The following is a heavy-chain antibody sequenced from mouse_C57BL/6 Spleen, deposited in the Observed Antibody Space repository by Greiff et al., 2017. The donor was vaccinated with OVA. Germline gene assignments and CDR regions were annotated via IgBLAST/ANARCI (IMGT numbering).Heavy chain of an antibody. V-gene: IGHV1-82*01. CDR1: GYAFSSSW. CDR3: ARTGTRYYFDY. J-gene: IGHJ2*01. CDR2: IYPGDGDT. Sequence: QVQLKQSGPELVKPGASVKISCKASGYAFSSSWMNWVKQRPGKGLEWIGRIYPGDGDTNYNGKFKGKATLTADKSSSTAYMQLSSLTSEDSAVYFCARTGTRYYFDYWGQGTTLTVSS. D-gene: IGHD4-1*01.